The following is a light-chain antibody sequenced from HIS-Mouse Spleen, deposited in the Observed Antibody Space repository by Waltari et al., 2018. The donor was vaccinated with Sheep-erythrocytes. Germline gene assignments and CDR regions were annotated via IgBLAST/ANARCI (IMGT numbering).Light chain of an antibody. CDR2: EGS. CDR1: SSDVGSYNL. V-gene: IGLV2-23*01. Sequence: QSALTQPASVSGSPGQSITISCTGTSSDVGSYNLVSWYQQHPGKAPKLMIYEGSKRPSGFSQRFSGSKSGNTASLTISGLQAEDEADYYCCSYAGSSTPWVFGGGTKLTVL. CDR3: CSYAGSSTPWV. J-gene: IGLJ3*02.